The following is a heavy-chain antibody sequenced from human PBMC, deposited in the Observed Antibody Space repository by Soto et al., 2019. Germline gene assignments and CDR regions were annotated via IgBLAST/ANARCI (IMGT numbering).Heavy chain of an antibody. Sequence: QVQLQESGPGQVKPSQTLSLTCTVSGGSITSGDYYWTWIRQPPGKGLEWIGYIYYSGSTYYNPSLKTRVTMSVDTSKNQFSLKLSSVTAADTAVYYCARQFVVIDAFDIWGQGTMVTVSS. CDR1: GGSITSGDYY. CDR2: IYYSGST. CDR3: ARQFVVIDAFDI. J-gene: IGHJ3*02. V-gene: IGHV4-30-4*01. D-gene: IGHD2-21*01.